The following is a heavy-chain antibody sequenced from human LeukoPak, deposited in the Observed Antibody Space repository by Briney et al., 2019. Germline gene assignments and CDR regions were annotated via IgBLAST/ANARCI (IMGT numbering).Heavy chain of an antibody. CDR3: AREPRAVLLWFGELSYYYGMDV. Sequence: ASVNVSCTASGYTFTSYAMHWVRQAPGQRLEWMGWINAGNGNTKYSQKFQGRVTITRDTSASTAYMELSSLRSEDTAVYYCAREPRAVLLWFGELSYYYGMDVWGQGTTVTVSS. CDR2: INAGNGNT. J-gene: IGHJ6*02. D-gene: IGHD3-10*01. CDR1: GYTFTSYA. V-gene: IGHV1-3*01.